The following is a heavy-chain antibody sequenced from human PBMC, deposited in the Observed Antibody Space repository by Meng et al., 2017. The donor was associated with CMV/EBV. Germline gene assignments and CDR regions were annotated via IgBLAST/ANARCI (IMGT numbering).Heavy chain of an antibody. CDR1: GYTFTSYG. CDR3: ARRNNYNYYYYGMDV. Sequence: ASVKVSCKASGYTFTSYGISWVRQAPGQGLEWMGWISAYNGNTNYAQKLQGRVTMTTDTSTSTAYMELRSLRSDDTAVYYCARRNNYNYYYYGMDVWGQGTTVPSP. J-gene: IGHJ6*02. D-gene: IGHD4-11*01. V-gene: IGHV1-18*01. CDR2: ISAYNGNT.